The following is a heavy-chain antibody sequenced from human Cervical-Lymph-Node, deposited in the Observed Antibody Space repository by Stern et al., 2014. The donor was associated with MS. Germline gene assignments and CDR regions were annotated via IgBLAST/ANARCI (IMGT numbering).Heavy chain of an antibody. CDR3: ARLGVVPYGMDV. Sequence: EVQLVESGAEVKKPGESLKISCKGSGYSFTSYWIGWVRQMPGKGLEWMGLISPGAPATSYSPPFQGQVTTSADKSISTAYLQWSSLKASDTAMYYCARLGVVPYGMDVWGQGTTVTVSS. D-gene: IGHD3-3*01. J-gene: IGHJ6*02. V-gene: IGHV5-51*01. CDR1: GYSFTSYW. CDR2: ISPGAPAT.